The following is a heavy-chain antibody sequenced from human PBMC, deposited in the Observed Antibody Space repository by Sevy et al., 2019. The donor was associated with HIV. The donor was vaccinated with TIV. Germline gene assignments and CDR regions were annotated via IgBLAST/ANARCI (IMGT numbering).Heavy chain of an antibody. CDR3: ARDLSQSDYYDSSGQGRGAFDI. V-gene: IGHV4-31*03. CDR1: GGSISSGGYY. CDR2: IYYSGST. Sequence: SETLSLTCTVSGGSISSGGYYWSWIRQHPGKGLEWIGYIYYSGSTYYNPSLKSRVTISVDTSKNQFSLKLSSVTAADTAVYYCARDLSQSDYYDSSGQGRGAFDIWGQGTMVTVSS. D-gene: IGHD3-22*01. J-gene: IGHJ3*02.